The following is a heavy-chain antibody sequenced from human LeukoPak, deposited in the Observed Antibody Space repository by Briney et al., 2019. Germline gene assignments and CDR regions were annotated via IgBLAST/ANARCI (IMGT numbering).Heavy chain of an antibody. D-gene: IGHD3-16*01. Sequence: ASVKVSCKASGGPFSSYTISWVRQAPGQGLEWMGRIIPILGIANYAQKFQGRVTITADKSTSTAYMELSSLRSEDTAVYYCARDWGSRGENWFDPWGQGTLVTVSS. CDR3: ARDWGSRGENWFDP. CDR1: GGPFSSYT. CDR2: IIPILGIA. J-gene: IGHJ5*02. V-gene: IGHV1-69*04.